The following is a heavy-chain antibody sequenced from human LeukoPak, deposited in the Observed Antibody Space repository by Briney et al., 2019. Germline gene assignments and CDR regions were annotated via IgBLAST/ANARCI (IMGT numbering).Heavy chain of an antibody. Sequence: ASVKVSCKASGYTFTSYYMHWVRQAPGQGLEWMGIINPSGGSTSYAQKFQGRVTMTRDTSTSTVYMELSSLRSEDTAVYYCARGTVVVVADYWFDPWGQGTLVTVSS. D-gene: IGHD2-15*01. CDR2: INPSGGST. CDR3: ARGTVVVVADYWFDP. J-gene: IGHJ5*02. CDR1: GYTFTSYY. V-gene: IGHV1-46*01.